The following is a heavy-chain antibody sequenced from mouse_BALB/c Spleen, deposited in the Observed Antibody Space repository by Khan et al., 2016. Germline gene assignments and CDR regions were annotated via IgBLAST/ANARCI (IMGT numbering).Heavy chain of an antibody. J-gene: IGHJ2*01. D-gene: IGHD1-1*01. CDR1: GYAFTSYN. V-gene: IGHV1S135*01. Sequence: VQLQQSGPELVKPGASVKVSCKASGYAFTSYNMYWVKQSHGKSLEWIGYIDPYNGDTNYNQKFKDKATLTVDKSSSTAYIHLNSLTSEDSAVYYCVREGITTVVAKGLDYWGQGTTLTVSS. CDR2: IDPYNGDT. CDR3: VREGITTVVAKGLDY.